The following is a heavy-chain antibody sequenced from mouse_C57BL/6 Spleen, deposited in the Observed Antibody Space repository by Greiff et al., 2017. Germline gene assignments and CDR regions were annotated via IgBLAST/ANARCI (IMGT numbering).Heavy chain of an antibody. CDR2: IHPNSGST. CDR1: GYTFTSYW. J-gene: IGHJ2*01. Sequence: QVQLQQPGAELVKPGASVKLSCKASGYTFTSYWMHWVKQRPGQGLEWIGMIHPNSGSTNYNEKFKSKATLTVDKSSSTAYMQLSSLTSEDSAVYYCARRIAVVEGTGYYFDYWGQGTTLTVSS. V-gene: IGHV1-64*01. CDR3: ARRIAVVEGTGYYFDY. D-gene: IGHD1-1*01.